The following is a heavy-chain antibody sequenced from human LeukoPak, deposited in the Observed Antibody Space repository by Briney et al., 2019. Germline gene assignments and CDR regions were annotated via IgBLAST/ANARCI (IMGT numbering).Heavy chain of an antibody. J-gene: IGHJ5*02. V-gene: IGHV4-61*02. CDR3: ATGWSGSYWTT. CDR1: GGSISSGSYY. CDR2: FYTSGST. Sequence: SETLSLTCTVSGGSISSGSYYWSWIRQPAGKGLEWIGRFYTSGSTNYNPSLKSRVTISVDTSKNQFSLKLNSVTAADTAVYYCATGWSGSYWTTWGQGTLIAVSS. D-gene: IGHD3-3*01.